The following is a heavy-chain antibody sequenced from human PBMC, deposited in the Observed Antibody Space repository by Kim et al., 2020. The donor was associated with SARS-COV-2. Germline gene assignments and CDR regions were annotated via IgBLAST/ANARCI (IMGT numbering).Heavy chain of an antibody. CDR2: IWGDGSKK. Sequence: GGSLRLSCTASGFTFSSHGMHWVRQAPGKGLEWVAVIWGDGSKKYFADSVKGRFTISKDDSKDTLYLQMNSLRAEDTAVYYCARGSSGSYDWFDPWGQGTMVTVSS. J-gene: IGHJ5*02. CDR1: GFTFSSHG. CDR3: ARGSSGSYDWFDP. D-gene: IGHD3-10*01. V-gene: IGHV3-33*01.